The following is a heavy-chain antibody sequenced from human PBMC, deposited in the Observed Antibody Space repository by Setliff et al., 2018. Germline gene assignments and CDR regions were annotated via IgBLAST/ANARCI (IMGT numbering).Heavy chain of an antibody. D-gene: IGHD6-19*01. CDR2: IFSNDRK. V-gene: IGHV2-26*01. J-gene: IGHJ3*02. CDR3: ARDHSGWYGGAFDI. CDR1: GFSLSNVGMG. Sequence: SGPTLVNPTDPLTLTCTVSGFSLSNVGMGVTWIRQPPGKALEWLAHIFSNDRKSYNSSLKSRVTISKDTSKSQVVLTMTNMDPVDTATYFCARDHSGWYGGAFDIWGPGTMVTVSS.